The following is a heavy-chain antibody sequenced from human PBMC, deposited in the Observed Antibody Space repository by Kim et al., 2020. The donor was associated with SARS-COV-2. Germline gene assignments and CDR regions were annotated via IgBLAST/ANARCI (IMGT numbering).Heavy chain of an antibody. V-gene: IGHV4-59*08. CDR1: GGSISDYY. Sequence: SETLSLTCTVSGGSISDYYWNWIRQPPGKGLEWIGYIYYSGSTNYHPSLRSRVTISLDTSKNQFSLKLSSVTAADTAVYYCARSACSSGSCYPRPFDYWGQGTLVAVSS. CDR3: ARSACSSGSCYPRPFDY. CDR2: IYYSGST. D-gene: IGHD2-15*01. J-gene: IGHJ4*02.